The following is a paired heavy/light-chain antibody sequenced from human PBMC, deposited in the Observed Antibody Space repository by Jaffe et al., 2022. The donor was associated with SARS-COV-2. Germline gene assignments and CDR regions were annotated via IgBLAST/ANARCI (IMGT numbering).Heavy chain of an antibody. CDR3: AALATSPWGGSPSGFDP. V-gene: IGHV4-59*01. Sequence: QVQLQESGPGLVKPSETLSLTCTVSGGSISRFYWNWIRQSPGKGLEWIGSFHYSGNSNYKSSLKSRVTMSVDTSKNQFFLKLSSVTAADTAVYYCAALATSPWGGSPSGFDPWGQGTQVTVSS. J-gene: IGHJ5*02. CDR1: GGSISRFY. D-gene: IGHD1-26*01. CDR2: FHYSGNS.
Light chain of an antibody. V-gene: IGLV3-1*01. CDR1: KLGEKY. J-gene: IGLJ2*01. CDR3: QTWDRSTQI. CDR2: QDS. Sequence: SYELTQAPSLSVSPGQTASITCSGEKLGEKYTFWYQQKPGQSPLLLLYQDSNRPSGIPERFSGSNSGNTATLTISGTHAVDEADYYCQTWDRSTQIFGGGTRLTVL.